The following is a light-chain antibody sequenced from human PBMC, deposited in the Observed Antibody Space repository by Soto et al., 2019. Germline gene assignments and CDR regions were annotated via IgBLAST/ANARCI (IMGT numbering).Light chain of an antibody. Sequence: DIQMTQYRYTLCGAVGDRVTITCRASQTISSWLAWYQQKPGKAPKLLIYKASTLKSGVPSRFSGSGSGTEFTLTISSLQPDDFATYYCQHYNSYSEAFGQGTMVDVK. V-gene: IGKV1-5*03. J-gene: IGKJ1*01. CDR2: KAS. CDR3: QHYNSYSEA. CDR1: QTISSW.